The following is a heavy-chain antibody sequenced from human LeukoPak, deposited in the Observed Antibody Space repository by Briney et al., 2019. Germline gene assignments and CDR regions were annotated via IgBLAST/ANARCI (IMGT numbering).Heavy chain of an antibody. D-gene: IGHD3-22*01. J-gene: IGHJ4*02. CDR1: GYTFTGYY. CDR3: ARGHYESSGYYLGY. CDR2: INPSGGST. V-gene: IGHV1-46*01. Sequence: ASVKVSCKASGYTFTGYYMHWVRQAPGQGLEWMGIINPSGGSTSYAQKFQSRVTMTRETSTRTVYMELSSLRSEDTAVYYCARGHYESSGYYLGYWGQGTLATVSS.